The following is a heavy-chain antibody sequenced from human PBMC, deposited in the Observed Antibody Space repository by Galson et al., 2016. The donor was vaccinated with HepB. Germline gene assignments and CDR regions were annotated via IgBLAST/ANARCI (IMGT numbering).Heavy chain of an antibody. Sequence: SLRLSCAASGFTGFTFSSYWMHWVRQAPGKGLVWVSRISLDGSVTIYGDSVKGRFSTSRDNAKNTLFLQMNSLRAVDTAVYYCGASRDGYIDYWGQGALVTISS. V-gene: IGHV3-74*01. D-gene: IGHD5-24*01. CDR1: GFTGFTFSSYW. CDR3: GASRDGYIDY. J-gene: IGHJ4*01. CDR2: ISLDGSVT.